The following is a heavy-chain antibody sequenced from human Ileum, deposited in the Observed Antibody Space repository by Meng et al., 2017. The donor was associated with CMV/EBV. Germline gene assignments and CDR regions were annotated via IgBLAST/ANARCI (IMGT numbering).Heavy chain of an antibody. CDR1: GGSIRSFY. Sequence: QMQLQESGPGLVKPSETLSLTCTVPGGSIRSFYWIWIRQPPGQGLEWIGYIHYRGDNNYNPSLKSRVTISLDTSKNHFSLKLSSVTAADTAVYFCARAADSDYIRAWGQGTLVTVSS. V-gene: IGHV4-59*01. J-gene: IGHJ5*02. CDR2: IHYRGDN. CDR3: ARAADSDYIRA. D-gene: IGHD3-16*01.